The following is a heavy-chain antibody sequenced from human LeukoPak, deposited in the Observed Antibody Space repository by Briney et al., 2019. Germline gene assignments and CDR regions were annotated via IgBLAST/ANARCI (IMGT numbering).Heavy chain of an antibody. Sequence: GGSLRLSCAASGFTFSRHWMSWVRQAPGKGLEWVANINQDGGEKHYVDSVKGRFTISRDNAKNSLYLQMNSLRAEDTAVYYCSSWGEDYFDYWGQGTLITVSS. CDR3: SSWGEDYFDY. CDR1: GFTFSRHW. V-gene: IGHV3-7*01. D-gene: IGHD6-13*01. CDR2: INQDGGEK. J-gene: IGHJ4*02.